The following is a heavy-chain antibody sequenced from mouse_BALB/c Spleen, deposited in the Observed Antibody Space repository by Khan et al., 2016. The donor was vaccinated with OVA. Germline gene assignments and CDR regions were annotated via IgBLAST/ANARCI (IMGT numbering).Heavy chain of an antibody. CDR3: ARDGSRYNYAMDY. CDR2: ISSSGST. Sequence: EVQLKESGPGLVKPSQSLSLTCTVTGYSITSDYAWNWIRQFPGNKLEWMGYISSSGSTNYNPALKSRISITRDTSKNQFFLQLNSVTTADTATYYCARDGSRYNYAMDYWGQGTSVTVSS. V-gene: IGHV3-2*02. D-gene: IGHD2-3*01. J-gene: IGHJ4*01. CDR1: GYSITSDYA.